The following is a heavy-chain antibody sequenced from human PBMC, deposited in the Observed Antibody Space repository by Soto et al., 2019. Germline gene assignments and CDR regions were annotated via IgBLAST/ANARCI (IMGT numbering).Heavy chain of an antibody. D-gene: IGHD2-15*01. CDR2: ISSNGGST. J-gene: IGHJ4*02. CDR3: ARTGYCSGGSCPDAYFDY. V-gene: IGHV3-64*01. CDR1: GFTFSSYA. Sequence: EVQLVESGGGLVQPGGSLRLSCAASGFTFSSYAMHWVRQAPGKGLEYVSAISSNGGSTYYANSVKGRFTISRDNSKNTLDLQMGSLRAEDMAVYYCARTGYCSGGSCPDAYFDYWGQGTLVTVSS.